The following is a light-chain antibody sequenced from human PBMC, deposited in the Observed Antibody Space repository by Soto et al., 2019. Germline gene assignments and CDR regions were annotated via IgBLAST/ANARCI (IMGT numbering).Light chain of an antibody. CDR2: EVS. CDR3: SSYTSSSTLEV. J-gene: IGLJ2*01. Sequence: QSALTQPASVSGSPGQSITISCTGTPTHPGGYNYVSWYQQHPGKAPKLMIYEVSNRPSGVSNRFSGSKSGNTASLTISGLQAEDEADYYCSSYTSSSTLEVFGGGTQLTVL. CDR1: PTHPGGYNY. V-gene: IGLV2-14*01.